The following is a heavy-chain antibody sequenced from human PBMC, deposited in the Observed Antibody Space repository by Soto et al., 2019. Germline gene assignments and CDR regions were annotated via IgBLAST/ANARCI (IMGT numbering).Heavy chain of an antibody. CDR2: ISPDGGIK. CDR3: ARDKGLAMTVRSGFDV. CDR1: GFTFSTVP. J-gene: IGHJ3*01. D-gene: IGHD3-22*01. V-gene: IGHV3-30-3*01. Sequence: QVQLVESGGGVVQPGRSLRLSCAASGFTFSTVPMHWVRQAPGKGLEWLALISPDGGIKSYADSVKGRFTISRDNSENTLYLQMSSLRADDTALYYCARDKGLAMTVRSGFDVWGQGTMITVSS.